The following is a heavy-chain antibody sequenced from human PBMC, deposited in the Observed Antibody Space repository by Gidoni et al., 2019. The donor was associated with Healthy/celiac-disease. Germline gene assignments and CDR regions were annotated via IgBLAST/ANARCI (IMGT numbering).Heavy chain of an antibody. D-gene: IGHD6-13*01. CDR3: ARGPGAAIYYYYYYGMDV. V-gene: IGHV4-34*01. J-gene: IGHJ6*02. CDR2: INHSGST. Sequence: QVQLQQWGAGLLKPSETLSLTCAVYGGSFSGYYWSWIRQPPGKGLEWIGEINHSGSTNYNPSLKRRVTISVDTSKNQFSLKLSSVTAADTAVYYCARGPGAAIYYYYYYGMDVWGQGTTVTVSS. CDR1: GGSFSGYY.